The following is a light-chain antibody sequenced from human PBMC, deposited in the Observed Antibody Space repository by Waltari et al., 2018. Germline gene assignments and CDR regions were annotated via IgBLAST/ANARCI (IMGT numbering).Light chain of an antibody. J-gene: IGKJ1*01. CDR1: QSISNW. CDR3: QQYNRYSLT. CDR2: RAS. Sequence: DIQMTQSPSTLSASVGDRVTITCRASQSISNWLAWYQQKPGRAPNLLIYRASNLESGVPSRFSGSGSGTEFTLTISGLQPDDFATYYCQQYNRYSLTFGQGTKVEIK. V-gene: IGKV1-5*03.